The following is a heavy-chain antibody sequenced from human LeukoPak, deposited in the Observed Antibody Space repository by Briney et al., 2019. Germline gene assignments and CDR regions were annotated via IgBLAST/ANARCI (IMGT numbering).Heavy chain of an antibody. CDR3: AKDHSVQLWLSYFDY. Sequence: GGSLRLSCAASGFTFSSYSMHWVRQAPGKGLEWVAFIRYDGSNKYYADSVKGRFTISRDNSKNTLYLQMNSLRAEDTAVYYCAKDHSVQLWLSYFDYWGQGTLVTVSS. J-gene: IGHJ4*02. CDR2: IRYDGSNK. D-gene: IGHD5-18*01. CDR1: GFTFSSYS. V-gene: IGHV3-30*02.